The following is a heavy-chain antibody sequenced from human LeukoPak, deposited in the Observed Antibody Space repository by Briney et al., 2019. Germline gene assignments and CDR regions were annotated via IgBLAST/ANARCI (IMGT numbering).Heavy chain of an antibody. CDR1: GFTFSSYW. Sequence: PGGSLRLSCVASGFTFSSYWMHWVRQAPGKGLVWVSRIISDGSSATYADSVKGRFTISRDNAKNTMYLQMNSLRGEDTAVYYCVRDSYYHPDYWGQGTLVIVSS. V-gene: IGHV3-74*01. CDR3: VRDSYYHPDY. D-gene: IGHD3-10*01. J-gene: IGHJ4*02. CDR2: IISDGSSA.